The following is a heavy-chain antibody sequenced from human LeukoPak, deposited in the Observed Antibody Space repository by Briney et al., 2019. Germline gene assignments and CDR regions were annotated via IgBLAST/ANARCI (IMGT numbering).Heavy chain of an antibody. D-gene: IGHD1-26*01. CDR1: GFTFSSYA. V-gene: IGHV3-23*01. CDR2: ISGSGGST. Sequence: GGSLRLSCAASGFTFSSYAMSWVRQAPGKGLEWVSAISGSGGSTYYADSVKGRFTISRDNSKNTLYLQMNGLRAEDTAVYYCAKRTTPNSGSYYIWFDPWGQGTLVTVSS. CDR3: AKRTTPNSGSYYIWFDP. J-gene: IGHJ5*02.